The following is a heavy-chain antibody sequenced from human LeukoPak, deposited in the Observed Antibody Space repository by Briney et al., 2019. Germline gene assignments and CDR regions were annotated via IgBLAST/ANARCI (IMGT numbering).Heavy chain of an antibody. D-gene: IGHD3-10*01. V-gene: IGHV1-18*01. J-gene: IGHJ4*02. Sequence: ASVKVSCKASGYTFTSYDITWVRQAPGQGLEWMGWISAYNGNTNYAQKVQGRVTMTTDTSTGTAYMDLRSLRSDDTAVYYCARISHYYGSEIEYWGQGTLVTVSS. CDR3: ARISHYYGSEIEY. CDR1: GYTFTSYD. CDR2: ISAYNGNT.